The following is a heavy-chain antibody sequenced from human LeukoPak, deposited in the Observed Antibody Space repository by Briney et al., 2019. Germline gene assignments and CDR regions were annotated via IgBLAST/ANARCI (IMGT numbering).Heavy chain of an antibody. V-gene: IGHV4-34*01. J-gene: IGHJ6*02. CDR2: INHSGST. CDR3: ARLPATVTPYYYYYYGMDV. CDR1: GFTFSSYA. Sequence: LRLSCAASGFTFSSYALHWIRQPPGKGLEWIGEINHSGSTNYNPSLKSRVTISVDTSKNQFSLKLSSVTAADTAVYYCARLPATVTPYYYYYYGMDVWGQGTTVTVSS. D-gene: IGHD4-17*01.